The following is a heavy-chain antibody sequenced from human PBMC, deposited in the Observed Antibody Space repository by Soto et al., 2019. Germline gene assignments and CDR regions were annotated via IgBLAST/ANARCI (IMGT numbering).Heavy chain of an antibody. CDR1: GGSISGYY. CDR3: VKGTEQYYHYIMDV. Sequence: ASETLSLTCTVSGGSISGYYWSWIRQPPGKGLEWIGYMYNTGSTVYNPSFKSRVTISVDNSTNTLYLQMIGLRAEDTAVYYCVKGTEQYYHYIMDVWGQGTTVTVSS. J-gene: IGHJ6*02. V-gene: IGHV4-59*01. CDR2: MYNTGST.